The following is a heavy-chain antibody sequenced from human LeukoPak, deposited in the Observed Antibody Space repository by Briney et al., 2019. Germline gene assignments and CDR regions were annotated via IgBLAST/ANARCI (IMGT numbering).Heavy chain of an antibody. CDR2: IYYSGST. CDR3: ASGQTYYYDSSGYCNFDY. J-gene: IGHJ4*02. V-gene: IGHV4-31*03. D-gene: IGHD3-22*01. CDR1: GGSISSGGYY. Sequence: PSETLSLTCTVSGGSISSGGYYWSWIRQHPGKGLEWIGYIYYSGSTYYNPSLKSRVTISEDTSKNQFSLKLSSVTAADTAVYYCASGQTYYYDSSGYCNFDYWGQGTLVTVSS.